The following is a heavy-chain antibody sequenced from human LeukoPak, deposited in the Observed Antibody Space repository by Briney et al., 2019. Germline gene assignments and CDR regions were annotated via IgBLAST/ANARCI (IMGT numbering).Heavy chain of an antibody. J-gene: IGHJ3*02. CDR2: ISGSGVST. V-gene: IGHV3-23*01. Sequence: GGSLRLSGAASGFRFSSYAMSWVRQAPGKGLEWVSAISGSGVSTYYADSVKGRFTVSRDNSKNTLYLQMNSLRTEDTAVYYCASQDGFDIWGQGTMVTVFS. CDR1: GFRFSSYA. CDR3: ASQDGFDI.